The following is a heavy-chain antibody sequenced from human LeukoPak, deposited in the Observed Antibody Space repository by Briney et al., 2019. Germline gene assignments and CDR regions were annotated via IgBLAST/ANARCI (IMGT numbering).Heavy chain of an antibody. V-gene: IGHV3-48*04. J-gene: IGHJ4*02. D-gene: IGHD6-13*01. CDR3: ARSHVGSSRYLGY. Sequence: GGSLRLSCAASGFSFSTYSMTWVRQAPGKGLEWVSYIDTISQGMYYADSVQGRFTISRDNSNNSLYLQMNSLRVEDTAVYYCARSHVGSSRYLGYWGQGTLVTVSS. CDR2: IDTISQGM. CDR1: GFSFSTYS.